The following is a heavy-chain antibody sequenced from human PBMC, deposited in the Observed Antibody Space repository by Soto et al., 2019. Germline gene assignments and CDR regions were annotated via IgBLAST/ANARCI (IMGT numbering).Heavy chain of an antibody. J-gene: IGHJ5*02. CDR2: IYHSGST. V-gene: IGHV4-30-2*01. CDR3: ARDQREGIWFDP. Sequence: QLQLQESGSGLVRPSQTLSLTCAVSGGSISRGGYSWNWIRQPPGRGLEWIGYIYHSGSTLYTPSLRSRVTISVDKSKNQSSLTLSSVTAADTAVYYCARDQREGIWFDPWGQGSLVTVSS. CDR1: GGSISRGGYS. D-gene: IGHD3-10*01.